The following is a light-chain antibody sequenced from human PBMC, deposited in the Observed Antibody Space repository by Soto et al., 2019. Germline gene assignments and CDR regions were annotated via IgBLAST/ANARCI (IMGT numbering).Light chain of an antibody. J-gene: IGLJ1*01. CDR2: SYS. V-gene: IGLV1-44*01. Sequence: QSVLTQPPSASGTPGQRVTISCSGSSSNIGSNTVNWYQQLPGTAPKLLIYSYSQRPSGVPDRFSDSKSGTSASLAISGLQSEDEADYYCAAWDDSLSGYVFGTGTKLTVL. CDR1: SSNIGSNT. CDR3: AAWDDSLSGYV.